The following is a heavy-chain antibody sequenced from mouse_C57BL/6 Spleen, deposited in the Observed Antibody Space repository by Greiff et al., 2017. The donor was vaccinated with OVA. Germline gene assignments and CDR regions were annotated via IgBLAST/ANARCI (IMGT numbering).Heavy chain of an antibody. V-gene: IGHV1-15*01. Sequence: VQLQQSGAELVRPGASVTLSCKASGYTFTDYEMHWVKQTPVHGLEWIGAIDPETGGTAYNQKLKGQAILTADKSSSTAYMELRSLTSEDSAVYYCTRGAYWGQGTLVTVSA. J-gene: IGHJ3*01. CDR2: IDPETGGT. CDR3: TRGAY. CDR1: GYTFTDYE.